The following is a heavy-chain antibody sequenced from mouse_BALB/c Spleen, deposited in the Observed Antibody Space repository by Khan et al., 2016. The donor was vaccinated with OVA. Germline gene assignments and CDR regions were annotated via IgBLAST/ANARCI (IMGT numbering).Heavy chain of an antibody. CDR2: ISYGGST. Sequence: EVQLLESGPGLVKPSQSLSLTCTVTGYSITSDYAWDWIRQSPGNKLERMGYISYGGSTIYNPSLKSRTSINCDTSKNQFFLQLNSVTPEDTATYYCSRKNYYGYAMDYWGQGTSVTVSS. CDR3: SRKNYYGYAMDY. D-gene: IGHD1-1*01. V-gene: IGHV3-2*02. J-gene: IGHJ4*01. CDR1: GYSITSDYA.